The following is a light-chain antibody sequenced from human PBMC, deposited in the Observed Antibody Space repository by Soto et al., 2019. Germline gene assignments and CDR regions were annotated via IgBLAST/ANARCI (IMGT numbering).Light chain of an antibody. Sequence: DILMTQSPSTLSASVGDRVTITCRASQSISSWLAGYQQKPGKAPKLLIYKASSLESGVPSRFSGSGSGTEFTLTISSLQPDDFATYYCQQYNSYSPWTFGQGTKVEIK. CDR2: KAS. J-gene: IGKJ1*01. V-gene: IGKV1-5*03. CDR1: QSISSW. CDR3: QQYNSYSPWT.